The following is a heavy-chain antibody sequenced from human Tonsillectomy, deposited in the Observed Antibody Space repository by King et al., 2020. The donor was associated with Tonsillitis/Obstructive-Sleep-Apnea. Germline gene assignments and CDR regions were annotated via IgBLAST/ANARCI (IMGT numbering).Heavy chain of an antibody. CDR2: INHSGST. J-gene: IGHJ4*02. D-gene: IGHD2/OR15-2a*01. V-gene: IGHV4-34*01. CDR3: ARGSGSAQNYDY. Sequence: VQLQQWGAGLLKPSETLSLTCAVYGGSFSGYYWSGIRQPPGKGLEWIGEINHSGSTNYNPSLKSRDTISVDTSKNQFSLKLSSVTAADTAVYYCARGSGSAQNYDYWGQGTLVTVSS. CDR1: GGSFSGYY.